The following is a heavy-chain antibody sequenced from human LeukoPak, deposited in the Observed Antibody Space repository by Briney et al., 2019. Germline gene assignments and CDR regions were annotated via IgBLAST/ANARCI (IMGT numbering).Heavy chain of an antibody. CDR1: GYSFPLYY. D-gene: IGHD1-1*01. J-gene: IGHJ6*02. V-gene: IGHV1-2*02. CDR2: INPNSGGT. Sequence: ASVEASCHASGYSFPLYYMHCVRRAPGHGLEGMGWINPNSGGTNYAQKIQGRVTMTRDTSISKAYMKLSRLRSDDTAVYYCARAEGNAYGMDVWGQGTTVTVSS. CDR3: ARAEGNAYGMDV.